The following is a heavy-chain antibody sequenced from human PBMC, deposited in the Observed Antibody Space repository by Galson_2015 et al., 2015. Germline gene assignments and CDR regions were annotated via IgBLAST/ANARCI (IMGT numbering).Heavy chain of an antibody. CDR3: ARILAVAGTRAFDY. Sequence: PALVKPTQTLTLTCTSSGFSLNTSGMFVSWIRQPPGKALEWLALIDWDDDEYYTTSLKTRLTISKDTSKNQVVLTMTNMDPVDTATYYCARILAVAGTRAFDYWGQGTLVTVSS. D-gene: IGHD6-19*01. J-gene: IGHJ4*02. V-gene: IGHV2-70*01. CDR1: GFSLNTSGMF. CDR2: IDWDDDE.